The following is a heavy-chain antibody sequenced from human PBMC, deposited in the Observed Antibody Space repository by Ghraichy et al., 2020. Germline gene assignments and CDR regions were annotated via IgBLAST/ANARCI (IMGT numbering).Heavy chain of an antibody. CDR3: AREGLYYDFWSGYSGPDY. CDR1: GFTFSDYY. Sequence: GGSLRLSCAASGFTFSDYYMSWIRQAPGKGLEWVSYISSSGSTIYYADSVKGRFTISRDNAKNSLYLQMNSLRAEDTAVYYCAREGLYYDFWSGYSGPDYWGQGTLVTVSS. D-gene: IGHD3-3*01. CDR2: ISSSGSTI. J-gene: IGHJ4*02. V-gene: IGHV3-11*01.